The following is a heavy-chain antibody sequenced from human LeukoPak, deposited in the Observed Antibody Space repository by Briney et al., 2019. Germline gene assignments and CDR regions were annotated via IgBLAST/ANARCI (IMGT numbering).Heavy chain of an antibody. V-gene: IGHV4-59*01. CDR3: ASSGVAEGPYNFDY. CDR2: IYYSGST. Sequence: PSETLSLTCTVSGGCISSYYWSGIRQPPGKGLEWIGYIYYSGSTNYNPSLKSRVTISVDTSKNQFSLKLSSVTAADTAVYYCASSGVAEGPYNFDYWGQRTLVTVSS. J-gene: IGHJ4*02. D-gene: IGHD2-15*01. CDR1: GGCISSYY.